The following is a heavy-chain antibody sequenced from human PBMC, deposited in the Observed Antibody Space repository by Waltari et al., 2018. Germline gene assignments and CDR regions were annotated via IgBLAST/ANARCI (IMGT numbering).Heavy chain of an antibody. CDR2: IIPIFGTA. Sequence: QVQLVQSGAEVKKPGSSVKVSCKASGGTFSSYAISWVRQAPGQGLEWMGRIIPIFGTANYAQKFQGRVTITADKSTSTAYMELSSLRSEDTAVYYCARERSMGLYGDYGYAFDIWGQGTMVTVSS. D-gene: IGHD4-17*01. V-gene: IGHV1-69*08. CDR3: ARERSMGLYGDYGYAFDI. CDR1: GGTFSSYA. J-gene: IGHJ3*02.